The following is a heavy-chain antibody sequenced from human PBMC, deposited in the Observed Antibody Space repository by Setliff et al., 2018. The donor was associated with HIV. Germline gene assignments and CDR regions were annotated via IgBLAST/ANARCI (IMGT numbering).Heavy chain of an antibody. J-gene: IGHJ3*01. CDR1: GYTFTTYA. D-gene: IGHD3-10*01. CDR3: ARAPHEGLLWFGGGGFDL. CDR2: INVGKGNT. V-gene: IGHV1-3*03. Sequence: ASVKVSCKASGYTFTTYAIHWVRQAPGQSLEWMGWINVGKGNTKYSQDLQGRVTITRDTSASTAYMELNSLRSEDMAVYCCARAPHEGLLWFGGGGFDLWGQGTMVTVSS.